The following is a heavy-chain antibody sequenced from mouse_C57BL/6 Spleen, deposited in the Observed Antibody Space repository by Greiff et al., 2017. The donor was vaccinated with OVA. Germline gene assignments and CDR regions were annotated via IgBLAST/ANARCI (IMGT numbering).Heavy chain of an antibody. CDR1: GYTFTSYW. D-gene: IGHD1-1*01. Sequence: VQLQQPGAELVKPGASVKLSCKASGYTFTSYWMQWVKQRPGQGLEWIGEIDPSDSYTNYNQKFKGKATLTVDTSSSTAYMQRISLTSEDSAVYYCARSGTTVVEPYYFDYWGQGTTLTVSS. CDR3: ARSGTTVVEPYYFDY. J-gene: IGHJ2*01. V-gene: IGHV1-50*01. CDR2: IDPSDSYT.